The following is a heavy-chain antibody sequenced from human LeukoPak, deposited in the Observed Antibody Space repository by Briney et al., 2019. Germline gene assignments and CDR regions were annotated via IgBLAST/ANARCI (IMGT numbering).Heavy chain of an antibody. CDR3: ARPAAYYDSSDPYDY. V-gene: IGHV4-59*08. CDR2: IFYSGNT. J-gene: IGHJ4*02. Sequence: SETLSLTCTVSGGSISPYYWSWIRQPPGKGLEWIGYIFYSGNTNYNPSLKSRVTISVDTSKNQFSLKLSSVTAADTAVYYCARPAAYYDSSDPYDYWGQGTLVTVSS. CDR1: GGSISPYY. D-gene: IGHD3-22*01.